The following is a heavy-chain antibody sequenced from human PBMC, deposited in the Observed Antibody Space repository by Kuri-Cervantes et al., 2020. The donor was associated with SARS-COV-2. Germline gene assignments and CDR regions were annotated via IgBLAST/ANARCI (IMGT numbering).Heavy chain of an antibody. D-gene: IGHD3-3*01. CDR1: GGSFSGYY. CDR2: INHSGST. J-gene: IGHJ4*02. V-gene: IGHV4-34*01. CDR3: ARVEGISLDY. Sequence: ESLKISCAVYGGSFSGYYWSWIRQPPGKGLEWIGEINHSGSTNYNPSPKSRVTISVDTSKNQFSLKLSSVTAADTAVYYCARVEGISLDYWGQGTLVTVSS.